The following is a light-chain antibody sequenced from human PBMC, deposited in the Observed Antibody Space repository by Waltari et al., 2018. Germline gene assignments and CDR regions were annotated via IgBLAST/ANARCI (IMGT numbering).Light chain of an antibody. J-gene: IGLJ2*01. CDR3: CSYAGSYILV. V-gene: IGLV2-11*01. Sequence: QSALTQPRSVSGSPGQSVTISCTGTSSDVGYYNHVSWYQQRPGKAPRLIRYDVTKRPSGVPDRFSGSKSGNTASLTISGLQAEDEADFYCCSYAGSYILVFGGGTKLTVL. CDR1: SSDVGYYNH. CDR2: DVT.